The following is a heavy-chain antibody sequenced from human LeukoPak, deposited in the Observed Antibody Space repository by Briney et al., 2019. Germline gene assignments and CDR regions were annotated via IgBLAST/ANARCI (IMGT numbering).Heavy chain of an antibody. CDR3: VKSVSQIVVVTAWDY. D-gene: IGHD2-21*02. J-gene: IGHJ4*02. V-gene: IGHV3-64*05. CDR2: ISSSGGST. Sequence: GGSLRLSCSASGFTFSSYAMHWVRQAPGKGLEYVSAISSSGGSTYYADSVKGRFTISRDNSKNTLYVQMSSLRAEDTAVYYCVKSVSQIVVVTAWDYWGQGTLVTVSS. CDR1: GFTFSSYA.